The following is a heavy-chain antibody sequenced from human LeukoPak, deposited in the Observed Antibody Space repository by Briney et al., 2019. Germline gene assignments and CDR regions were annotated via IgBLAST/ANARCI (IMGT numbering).Heavy chain of an antibody. CDR1: GGSISSYS. CDR2: IYYSGST. J-gene: IGHJ4*02. Sequence: TSETLSLTCTVSGGSISSYSWSWIRQPPGKGLEWIGYIYYSGSTNYNPSLKSRVTISVDTSKNQFSLKLSSVTAADTAVYYCARHSWGAIVVDNVVGPFDYWGQGTLATVSS. V-gene: IGHV4-59*08. CDR3: ARHSWGAIVVDNVVGPFDY. D-gene: IGHD3-22*01.